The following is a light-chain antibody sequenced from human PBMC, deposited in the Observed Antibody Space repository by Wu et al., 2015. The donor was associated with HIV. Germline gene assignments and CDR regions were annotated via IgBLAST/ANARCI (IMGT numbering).Light chain of an antibody. CDR2: GSS. V-gene: IGKV3-20*01. CDR3: QRYGSSSYT. CDR1: QSVSSSY. J-gene: IGKJ2*01. Sequence: ENVLTQSPGTLSLSPGERATLSCRASQSVSSSYLAWYQQKFGQAPRLLIYGSSIRATGIPDRFSGSGSGTDFSLTISRLEPEDFAVYYCQRYGSSSYTFGQGTKLETK.